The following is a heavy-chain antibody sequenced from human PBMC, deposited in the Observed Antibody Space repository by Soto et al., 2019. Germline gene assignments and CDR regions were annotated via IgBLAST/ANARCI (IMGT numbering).Heavy chain of an antibody. Sequence: SETLSLTCAVYGGSFSGYYWSWIRQPPGKGLEWIGEINHSGSTYYNPSLKSRVTISVDTSKNQFSLKLSSVTAADTAVYYCARDSDYGDPTSMDVWGQGTTVTVSS. CDR2: INHSGST. J-gene: IGHJ6*02. D-gene: IGHD4-17*01. CDR1: GGSFSGYY. CDR3: ARDSDYGDPTSMDV. V-gene: IGHV4-34*01.